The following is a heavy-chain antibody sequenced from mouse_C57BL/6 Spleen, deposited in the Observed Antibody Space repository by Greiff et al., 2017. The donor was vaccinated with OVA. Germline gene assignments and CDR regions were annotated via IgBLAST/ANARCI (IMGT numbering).Heavy chain of an antibody. J-gene: IGHJ2*01. CDR3: ARSLSYYDGSPDY. CDR1: GFTFSDYG. V-gene: IGHV5-17*01. D-gene: IGHD1-1*01. Sequence: EVKLEESGGGLVKPGGSLKLSCAASGFTFSDYGMHWVRQAPEKGLEWVAYISSGSSTIYYADTVKGRFTISRDNAKNTLFLQMTSLRSEDTAMYYCARSLSYYDGSPDYWGQGTTLTVSS. CDR2: ISSGSSTI.